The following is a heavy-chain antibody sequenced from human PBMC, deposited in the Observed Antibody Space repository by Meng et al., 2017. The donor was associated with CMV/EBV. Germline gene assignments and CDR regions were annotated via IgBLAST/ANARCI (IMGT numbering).Heavy chain of an antibody. CDR2: IYYSGST. J-gene: IGHJ1*01. CDR1: GGSISSSSYY. CDR3: ARGHPVFSQLRGFQH. Sequence: SETLSLTCTVSGGSISSSSYYWGWIRQPPGKGLEWIGSIYYSGSTYYNPSLKSRVTISVDTSKNQFSLKLSSVTAADTAVYYCARGHPVFSQLRGFQHWGQGTLVTVS. V-gene: IGHV4-39*01. D-gene: IGHD6-13*01.